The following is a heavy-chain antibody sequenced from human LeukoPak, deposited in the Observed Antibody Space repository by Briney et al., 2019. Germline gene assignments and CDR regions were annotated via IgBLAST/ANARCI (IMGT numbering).Heavy chain of an antibody. D-gene: IGHD6-19*01. CDR1: GGSISSYY. J-gene: IGHJ6*02. CDR3: ARDSGYSSGWSGDYYCYYGMDV. V-gene: IGHV4-4*07. Sequence: SETLSLTCTVSGGSISSYYWSWIRQPAGKGLEWIGRIYTSGSTNYNPSLKSRVTMSVDTSKNQFSLKLSSVTAADTAVYYCARDSGYSSGWSGDYYCYYGMDVWGQGTTVTVSS. CDR2: IYTSGST.